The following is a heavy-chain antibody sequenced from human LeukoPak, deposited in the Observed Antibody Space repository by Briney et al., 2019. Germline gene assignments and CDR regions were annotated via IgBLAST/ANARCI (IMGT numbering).Heavy chain of an antibody. Sequence: SETLSLTCAVYGGSFSGYYWSWIRQPAGKGLEWIGRIYTRGSTNYNPSLKSRVTISVDTSKNQFSLKLSSVTAADTAVYYCARTTEAHSWRTRYYDYYMDVWGKGTTVTVSS. CDR3: ARTTEAHSWRTRYYDYYMDV. CDR2: IYTRGST. CDR1: GGSFSGYY. J-gene: IGHJ6*03. D-gene: IGHD6-13*01. V-gene: IGHV4-59*10.